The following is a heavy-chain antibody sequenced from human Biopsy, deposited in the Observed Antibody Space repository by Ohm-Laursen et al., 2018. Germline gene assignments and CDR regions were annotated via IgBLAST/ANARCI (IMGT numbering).Heavy chain of an antibody. V-gene: IGHV1-69*13. D-gene: IGHD6-19*01. J-gene: IGHJ6*02. Sequence: SVKVSCKTSGGAFTNYAINWVRQAPGHGLEWKGGIITVSETAGYAERFQGRVTITADVTTTTAYMDLSGLRSEDTAVYYCVAYPSSGFFENKDDFAMDVWGQGTTVIVSS. CDR1: GGAFTNYA. CDR3: VAYPSSGFFENKDDFAMDV. CDR2: IITVSETA.